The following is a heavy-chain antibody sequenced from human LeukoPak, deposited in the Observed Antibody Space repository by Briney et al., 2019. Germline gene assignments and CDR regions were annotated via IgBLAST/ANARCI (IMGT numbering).Heavy chain of an antibody. J-gene: IGHJ4*02. CDR2: IDYNGRT. CDR3: ARGIGWLTDH. D-gene: IGHD6-19*01. CDR1: GGSVSSGTYF. Sequence: PSETLSLTCTVSGGSVSSGTYFLNWIRQPPGKGLEWIGYIDYNGRTNYHPSLKSRVIISVDTSKNQFPLKLSSVTPTDTAVYYCARGIGWLTDHWGQGTLVTVSS. V-gene: IGHV4-61*01.